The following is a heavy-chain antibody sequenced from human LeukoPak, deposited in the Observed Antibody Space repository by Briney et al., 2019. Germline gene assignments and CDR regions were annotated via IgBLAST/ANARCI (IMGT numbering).Heavy chain of an antibody. CDR3: AREFEHQLAYDAFNI. V-gene: IGHV6-1*01. CDR1: GDRVSSNSAA. J-gene: IGHJ3*02. CDR2: TYYRSKWYN. D-gene: IGHD2-2*01. Sequence: SQTLSLTCAISGDRVSSNSAAWNWIRQSASRGLEWLGRTYYRSKWYNDYAVSVNSRMTINTDTSKNQFSLQLNSVTPEDTAVYYCAREFEHQLAYDAFNIWGQGTMVTVSS.